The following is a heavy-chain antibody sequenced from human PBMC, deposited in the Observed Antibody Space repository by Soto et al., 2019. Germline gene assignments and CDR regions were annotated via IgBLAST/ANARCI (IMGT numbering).Heavy chain of an antibody. CDR1: GGTFSSYT. J-gene: IGHJ5*02. D-gene: IGHD1-1*01. CDR3: ARDLYDDTNWLPFDP. V-gene: IGHV1-69*08. CDR2: IIPILGIA. Sequence: QVQLVQSGAEVKKPGSSVKVSCKASGGTFSSYTISWVRQAPGQGLEWMGRIIPILGIANYAQKFQGRVTITADKSTSTAYRELSSLRSEDTAVYYCARDLYDDTNWLPFDPWGQGTLVTVSS.